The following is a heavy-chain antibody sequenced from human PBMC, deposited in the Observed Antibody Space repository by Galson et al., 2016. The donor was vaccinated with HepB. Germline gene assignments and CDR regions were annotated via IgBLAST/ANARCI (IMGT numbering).Heavy chain of an antibody. CDR3: ARSYLLGRGFGW. Sequence: RTYYRSNWRNDYADSVKNRITINPDTSKNHFSLQLNSVTPEDTAVYYCARSYLLGRGFGWWGQGTLVTVSS. V-gene: IGHV6-1*01. CDR2: TYYRSNWRN. J-gene: IGHJ4*02. D-gene: IGHD7-27*01.